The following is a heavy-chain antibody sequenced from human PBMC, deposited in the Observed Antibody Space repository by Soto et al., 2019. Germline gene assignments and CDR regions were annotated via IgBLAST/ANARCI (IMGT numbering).Heavy chain of an antibody. CDR1: GFTVSSNY. CDR3: AKARAQYYDFWSGYPVDY. Sequence: GGSLRLSCAASGFTVSSNYMIWVRQAPAKGLEWVSVIYSGGSTYYADSVKGRFTISRDNSKNTLYMQMNSLRAEDTAVYYCAKARAQYYDFWSGYPVDYWGQGTLVTVSS. V-gene: IGHV3-53*01. J-gene: IGHJ4*02. CDR2: IYSGGST. D-gene: IGHD3-3*01.